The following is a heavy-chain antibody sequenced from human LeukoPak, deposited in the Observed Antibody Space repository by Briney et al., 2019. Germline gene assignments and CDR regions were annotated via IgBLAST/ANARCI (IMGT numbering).Heavy chain of an antibody. V-gene: IGHV3-11*01. CDR1: GFTFSDYY. J-gene: IGHJ1*01. CDR3: ARDSSGWYLQYFQH. Sequence: GGSLRLSCAASGFTFSDYYMSWIRQAPGKGLEWVSYISSSGSTIYYADPVKGRFTISRDNAKNSLYLQMNSLRAEDTAVYYCARDSSGWYLQYFQHWGQGTLVTVSS. D-gene: IGHD6-19*01. CDR2: ISSSGSTI.